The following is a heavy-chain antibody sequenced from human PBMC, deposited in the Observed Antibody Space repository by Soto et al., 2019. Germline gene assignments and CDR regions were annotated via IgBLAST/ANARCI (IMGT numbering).Heavy chain of an antibody. J-gene: IGHJ4*02. CDR1: GGTFSRYA. Sequence: SVKVSCKASGGTFSRYALSWVRQAPGQGPKWMGGIVPLFGTPNYAQKFQGRVTITADESTSTAYMELSSLTSEDTAVYYCARGVYYDSRGYYFFFWGQGTLVTVSS. CDR3: ARGVYYDSRGYYFFF. D-gene: IGHD3-22*01. CDR2: IVPLFGTP. V-gene: IGHV1-69*13.